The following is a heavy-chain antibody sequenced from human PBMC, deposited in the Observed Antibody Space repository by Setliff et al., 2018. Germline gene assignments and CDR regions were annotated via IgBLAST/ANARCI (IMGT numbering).Heavy chain of an antibody. D-gene: IGHD3-10*01. CDR3: ARVADGSGSFYLGFDY. CDR1: GDSICSGSYY. Sequence: SETLSLTCTVSGDSICSGSYYWNWIRQHPEKGLEWLGYIFHSGSTHYNSSLKSRITISIDTSKNHFSLELNSVTAADSAVYYCARVADGSGSFYLGFDYWGQGILVTVSS. CDR2: IFHSGST. J-gene: IGHJ4*02. V-gene: IGHV4-31*03.